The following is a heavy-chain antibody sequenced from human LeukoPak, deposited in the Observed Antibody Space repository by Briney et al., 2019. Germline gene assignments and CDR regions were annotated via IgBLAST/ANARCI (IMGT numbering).Heavy chain of an antibody. V-gene: IGHV3-21*01. J-gene: IGHJ5*02. CDR3: ARERDYSNLNWFDP. Sequence: GGSLRLSCAASGFTFSSYSMNWVRQAPGEGLEWVSSISSSSSYIYYVDSVKGRFTITRDNAKNSLYLQMNSLRAEDTAVYYCARERDYSNLNWFDPWGQGTLVTVSS. D-gene: IGHD4-11*01. CDR1: GFTFSSYS. CDR2: ISSSSSYI.